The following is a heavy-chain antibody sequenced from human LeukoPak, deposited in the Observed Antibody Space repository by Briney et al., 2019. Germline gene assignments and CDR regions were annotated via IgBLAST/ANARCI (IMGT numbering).Heavy chain of an antibody. D-gene: IGHD3-10*01. J-gene: IGHJ4*02. Sequence: GESLKISCKGSGYXFTNYWICWVRQMPGKGLEWMGMNQPGDSDSRYSPSFQGQVAMSADKSISTAYLQWSSLKVSDTAIYYCARRMYYYGSGSYSYFDYWGQGTVVTVSS. V-gene: IGHV5-51*01. CDR1: GYXFTNYW. CDR3: ARRMYYYGSGSYSYFDY. CDR2: NQPGDSDS.